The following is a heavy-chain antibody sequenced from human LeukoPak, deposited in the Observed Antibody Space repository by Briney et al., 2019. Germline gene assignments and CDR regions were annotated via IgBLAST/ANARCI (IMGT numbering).Heavy chain of an antibody. D-gene: IGHD3-10*01. CDR2: FDPEDGET. CDR3: ATENYSGSGSHVRYYFDY. CDR1: GYTLTELS. Sequence: ASVKVSCKVSGYTLTELSMHWVRQAPGKGLEWMGGFDPEDGETIYAQKFQGRVTMTEDTSTDTAYMELSSLRSEDTAVYYCATENYSGSGSHVRYYFDYWGQGTLVTVSS. J-gene: IGHJ4*02. V-gene: IGHV1-24*01.